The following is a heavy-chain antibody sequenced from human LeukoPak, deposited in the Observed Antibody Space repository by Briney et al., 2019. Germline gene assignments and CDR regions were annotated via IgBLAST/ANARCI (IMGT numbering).Heavy chain of an antibody. D-gene: IGHD3-10*01. J-gene: IGHJ4*02. CDR1: GFTFSSYG. CDR3: ARDPSNYYGSGPFDY. V-gene: IGHV3-30*03. CDR2: ISYDGSNK. Sequence: GGSLRLSCAASGFTFSSYGMHWVRQAPGKGLEWVAVISYDGSNKHYADSVKGRFTISRDNSKNTLYLQMNSLRAEDTAVYYCARDPSNYYGSGPFDYWGQGTLVTVSS.